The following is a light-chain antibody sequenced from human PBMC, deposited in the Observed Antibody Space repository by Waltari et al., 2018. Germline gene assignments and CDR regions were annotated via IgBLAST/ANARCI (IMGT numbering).Light chain of an antibody. J-gene: IGLJ3*02. V-gene: IGLV1-40*01. CDR2: GNI. CDR3: QSYDSSHWV. CDR1: NSNIGAGSD. Sequence: QSVLTQPPSVSGAPGQRVTISCAGSNSNIGAGSDVHWYQHLPGTAPKLLIYGNINRPSGGPDRFSGSKSGTSASLAITGLQADDEADYYGQSYDSSHWVFGGGTKLTVL.